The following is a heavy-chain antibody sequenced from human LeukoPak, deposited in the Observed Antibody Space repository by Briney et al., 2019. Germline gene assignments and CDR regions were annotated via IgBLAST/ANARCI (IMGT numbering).Heavy chain of an antibody. CDR3: AKPYFHGTGITRRYDF. J-gene: IGHJ4*02. CDR2: IDNDGGNT. V-gene: IGHV3-64*02. D-gene: IGHD3/OR15-3a*01. CDR1: GFIFSAYD. Sequence: GGSLRLSCVASGFIFSAYDMHWVRQTPGKGLEYVSSIDNDGGNTYYADSAKGRFTISRDNSKNTLYLQMSSLRVEDTAVYHCAKPYFHGTGITRRYDFWGEGTLVTVSS.